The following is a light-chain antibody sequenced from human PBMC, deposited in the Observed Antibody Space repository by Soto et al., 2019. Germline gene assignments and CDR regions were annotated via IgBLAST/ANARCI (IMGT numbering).Light chain of an antibody. CDR1: QSISGNY. J-gene: IGKJ5*01. CDR2: GAS. V-gene: IGKV3-20*01. Sequence: IVLTQSPGTLSLSPGERATLSCRASQSISGNYLAWYQQKPGQAPRLLIYGASNTPTGIPERFRGSGSGTDFTLTISRLEPQDYAMDYCQQYVISVAFGQGTRLEIK. CDR3: QQYVISVA.